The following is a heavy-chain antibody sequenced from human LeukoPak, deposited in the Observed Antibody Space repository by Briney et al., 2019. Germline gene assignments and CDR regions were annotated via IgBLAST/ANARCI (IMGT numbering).Heavy chain of an antibody. J-gene: IGHJ3*01. CDR2: ISNSGDST. CDR1: GFTFNSYA. D-gene: IGHD6-19*01. V-gene: IGHV3-23*01. Sequence: GGSLRLSCAASGFTFNSYAMSWVRQAPGKRLEWVSAISNSGDSTYYADPVKGRFTISRDNSKKTLYLQMNSLRVEDTAVYHCVKDPYSSGWYGGNAFDLWGQGTMVTVSS. CDR3: VKDPYSSGWYGGNAFDL.